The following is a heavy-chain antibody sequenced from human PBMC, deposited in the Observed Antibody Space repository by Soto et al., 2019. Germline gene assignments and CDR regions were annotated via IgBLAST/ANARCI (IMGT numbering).Heavy chain of an antibody. Sequence: EVQLVESGGGLVQPGGSLKLSCAASGFTFSGSAMHWVRQASGKGLEWVGRIRSKANSYATAYAASVKGRFTISRDDSKNTAYLQMNSLKTEDTAVYYCVPGHSSGYYTDYWGQGTLVTGSS. V-gene: IGHV3-73*02. CDR2: IRSKANSYAT. CDR3: VPGHSSGYYTDY. CDR1: GFTFSGSA. D-gene: IGHD3-22*01. J-gene: IGHJ4*02.